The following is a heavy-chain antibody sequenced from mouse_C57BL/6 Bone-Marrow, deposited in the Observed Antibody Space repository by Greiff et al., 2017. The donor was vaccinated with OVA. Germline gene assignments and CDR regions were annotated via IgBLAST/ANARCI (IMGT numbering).Heavy chain of an antibody. J-gene: IGHJ4*01. CDR1: GFTFSDYG. V-gene: IGHV5-17*01. CDR2: ISSGSSTI. Sequence: EVHLVESGGGLVKPGGSLKLSCAASGFTFSDYGMHWVRQAPEKGLEWVAYISSGSSTIYYADTVKGRFTISRDNAKNTLFLQMTRLRYEDTAMYYCARAGYRTMDYWGQGTSVTVSS. D-gene: IGHD2-2*01. CDR3: ARAGYRTMDY.